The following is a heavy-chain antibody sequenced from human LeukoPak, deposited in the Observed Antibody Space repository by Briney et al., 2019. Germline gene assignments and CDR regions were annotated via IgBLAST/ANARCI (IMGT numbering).Heavy chain of an antibody. CDR2: ISAYNGNT. D-gene: IGHD6-13*01. Sequence: ASVKVSCKASGYTFTTYSITWVRQAPGRGLEWMGWISAYNGNTNYAQKVQGRVTMTTDTSTTTAYMELRSLRSDDTAVYYCARGVAAAGSIFSDDAFDFWGQGTMVTVSS. CDR1: GYTFTTYS. CDR3: ARGVAAAGSIFSDDAFDF. V-gene: IGHV1-18*01. J-gene: IGHJ3*01.